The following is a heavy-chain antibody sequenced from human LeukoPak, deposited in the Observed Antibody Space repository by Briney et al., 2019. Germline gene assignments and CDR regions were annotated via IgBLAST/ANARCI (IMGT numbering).Heavy chain of an antibody. CDR3: AREDDSSGYFYGICDY. CDR1: GFTFSSYE. V-gene: IGHV3-48*03. Sequence: GGSLRLSCAASGFTFSSYEMNWVRQAPGKGLEWVSYISSSGSTIHYADSVKGRFTISRDNAKNSLYLQMNSLRAEDTAVYYCAREDDSSGYFYGICDYWGQGTLVTVSS. J-gene: IGHJ4*02. D-gene: IGHD3-22*01. CDR2: ISSSGSTI.